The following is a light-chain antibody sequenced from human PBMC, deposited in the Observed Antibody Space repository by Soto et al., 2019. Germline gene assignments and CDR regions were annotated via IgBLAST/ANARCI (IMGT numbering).Light chain of an antibody. CDR3: VQRIEFPLT. J-gene: IGKJ4*01. V-gene: IGKV2-40*01. CDR1: QSLLDSDDGNTY. Sequence: DIVMTQTPLSLTVTPGEPASISCRSSQSLLDSDDGNTYLDWYLQKPGQSPQLLIYTVSYRASGVPDRFSGSGSGTDFTLKINRVEAEDVGVYYCVQRIEFPLTFGGGTKVDIK. CDR2: TVS.